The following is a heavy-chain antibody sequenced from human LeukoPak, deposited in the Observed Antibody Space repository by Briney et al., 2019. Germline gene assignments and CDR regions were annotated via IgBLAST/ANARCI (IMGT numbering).Heavy chain of an antibody. Sequence: GSLRLSCAASGFTFSSYAMHWVRQAPGKGLEWVAVISYDGSNKYYADSVKGRFTISRDNSKNTLYLQMNSLRAEDTAVYYCAGRYYDFWSGYYGDFDYWGQGTLVTVSS. V-gene: IGHV3-30-3*01. CDR3: AGRYYDFWSGYYGDFDY. D-gene: IGHD3-3*01. CDR1: GFTFSSYA. CDR2: ISYDGSNK. J-gene: IGHJ4*02.